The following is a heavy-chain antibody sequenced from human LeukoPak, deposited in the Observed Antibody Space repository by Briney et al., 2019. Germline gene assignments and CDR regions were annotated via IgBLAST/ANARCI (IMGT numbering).Heavy chain of an antibody. J-gene: IGHJ1*01. CDR1: GGFISSSSYY. CDR2: IYYSGST. D-gene: IGHD3-22*01. Sequence: SETLSLTCTISGGFISSSSYYWGWIRQPPGKGLEWIGDIYYSGSTYYNPALKSRVSMSIDTSKNQFSLELRSVAAADTALYYCARRRYYDSTGYLEWGRGTLVTVTS. CDR3: ARRRYYDSTGYLE. V-gene: IGHV4-39*01.